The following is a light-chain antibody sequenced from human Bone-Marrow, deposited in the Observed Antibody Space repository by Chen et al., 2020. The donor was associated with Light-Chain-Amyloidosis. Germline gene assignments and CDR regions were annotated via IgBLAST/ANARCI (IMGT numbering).Light chain of an antibody. CDR3: QQYGTLPWT. CDR2: AIS. Sequence: EIVLTQSPGTLSLSPGEGATLSCRASQSLADYYVAWFQQKPGQAPRLLIYAISERAAGVPGRFSGSGSGTDFTLAISRVEAEDCAIYYCQQYGTLPWTFGQGTKVEI. CDR1: QSLADYY. V-gene: IGKV3-20*01. J-gene: IGKJ1*01.